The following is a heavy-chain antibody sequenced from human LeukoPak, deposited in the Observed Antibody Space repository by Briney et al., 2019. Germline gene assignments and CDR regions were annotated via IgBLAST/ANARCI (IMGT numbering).Heavy chain of an antibody. CDR1: GGSISSYY. CDR2: IYYSGST. Sequence: SETLSLTCTVSGGSISSYYWSWIRQPPGKGLEWIGYIYYSGSTNYNPSLKSRVTISVDTSKNQFSLKLSSVTAADTAVYYCAREVITGRYFDYWGQGTLVTVSS. D-gene: IGHD3-22*01. V-gene: IGHV4-59*12. J-gene: IGHJ4*02. CDR3: AREVITGRYFDY.